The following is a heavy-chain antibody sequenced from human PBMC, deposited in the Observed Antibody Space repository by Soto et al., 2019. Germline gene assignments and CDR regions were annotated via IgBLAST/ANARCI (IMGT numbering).Heavy chain of an antibody. CDR1: GDSIRSYY. V-gene: IGHV4-59*01. D-gene: IGHD2-8*02. Sequence: SETLSLTCTVSGDSIRSYYWNWIRQSPGKGLEWIGYIYSSGHTNYNPSLKSRVTMSLDTPKNQFSLILNSVTAADTAVYYCARDSFTAGLYFDYWGRGTLVTVSS. CDR3: ARDSFTAGLYFDY. J-gene: IGHJ4*02. CDR2: IYSSGHT.